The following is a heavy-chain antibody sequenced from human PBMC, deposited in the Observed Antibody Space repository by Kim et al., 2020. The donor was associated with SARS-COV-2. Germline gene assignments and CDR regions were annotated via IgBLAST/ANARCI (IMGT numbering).Heavy chain of an antibody. Sequence: GESLKISCKGSGYSFTSYWIGWVRQMPGKGLEWMGRIDPSDSYDNYSPSFQGHVTISTDKSISTAYLQWSSLKASDTAMYYCATSPKVCSGGSCDWGLYYWGPETLVRVS. J-gene: IGHJ4*02. CDR2: IDPSDSYD. CDR1: GYSFTSYW. V-gene: IGHV5-10-1*01. D-gene: IGHD2-15*01. CDR3: ATSPKVCSGGSCDWGLYY.